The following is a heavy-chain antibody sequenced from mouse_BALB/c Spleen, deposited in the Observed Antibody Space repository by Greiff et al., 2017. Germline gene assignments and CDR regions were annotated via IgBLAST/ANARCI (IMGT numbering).Heavy chain of an antibody. Sequence: DVQLVESGGGLVQPGGSLRLSCATSGFTFTDYYMSWVRQPPGKALEWLGFIRNKANGYTTEYSASVKGRFTISRDNSQSILYLQMNTLRAEDSATYYCARDKGSSFAYWGQGTLVTVSA. D-gene: IGHD1-1*01. J-gene: IGHJ3*01. V-gene: IGHV7-3*02. CDR1: GFTFTDYY. CDR3: ARDKGSSFAY. CDR2: IRNKANGYTT.